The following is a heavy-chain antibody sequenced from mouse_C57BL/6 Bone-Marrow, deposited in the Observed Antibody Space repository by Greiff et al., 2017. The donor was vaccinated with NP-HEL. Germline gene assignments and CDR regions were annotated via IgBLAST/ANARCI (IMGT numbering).Heavy chain of an antibody. CDR2: IYPGNSDT. Sequence: VQLQQSGTVLARPGASVKMSCKTSGYTFTSYWVHWVKQRPGQGLEWIGAIYPGNSDTSYHQKFKGKAKLTAVTSASTAYMELSSLTNEDSAVYYCTRLDGYYLYFDYWGQGTTLTVSS. V-gene: IGHV1-5*01. D-gene: IGHD2-3*01. CDR3: TRLDGYYLYFDY. CDR1: GYTFTSYW. J-gene: IGHJ2*01.